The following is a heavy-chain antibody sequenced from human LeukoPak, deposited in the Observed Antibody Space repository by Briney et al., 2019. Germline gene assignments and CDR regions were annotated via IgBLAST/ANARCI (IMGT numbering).Heavy chain of an antibody. D-gene: IGHD2-15*01. CDR1: GYTFSNSG. CDR2: ISAYNGNT. Sequence: GASVKVSCKASGYTFSNSGVSWVRQAPGQGLEWMGRISAYNGNTNYAQKVQDRVTMTTDTSTSTAYMELRNLTSDDTAVYYCARDSADCSGGSCYSAEYFQHWGQGTLVTVSS. J-gene: IGHJ1*01. CDR3: ARDSADCSGGSCYSAEYFQH. V-gene: IGHV1-18*01.